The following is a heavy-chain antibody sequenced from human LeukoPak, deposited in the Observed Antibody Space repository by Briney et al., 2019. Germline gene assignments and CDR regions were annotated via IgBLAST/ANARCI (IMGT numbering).Heavy chain of an antibody. CDR3: ARGAGAVAGVYYYYYGMDV. Sequence: SETLSLTCTVSGGSISSYYWSWIRHPPGKGLEGIGYIYYSGSTNYNPSLKSRVTISVDTSKNQFSLKLSSVTAADTAVYYCARGAGAVAGVYYYYYGMDVWGQGTTVTVSS. V-gene: IGHV4-59*01. J-gene: IGHJ6*02. CDR2: IYYSGST. CDR1: GGSISSYY. D-gene: IGHD6-19*01.